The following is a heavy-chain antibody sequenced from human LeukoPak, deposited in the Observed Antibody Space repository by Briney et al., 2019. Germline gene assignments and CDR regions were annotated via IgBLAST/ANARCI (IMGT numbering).Heavy chain of an antibody. V-gene: IGHV3-7*01. Sequence: GGSLRLSCAASGLTFSSYWMSWVRQAPGKGLEWVANIKQGGSEKDYVDSVKGRFTISRDNAKNSLYLQMNSLRAEDTAVYYCARDHYYYYGMDVWGQGTTVTVSS. CDR1: GLTFSSYW. CDR2: IKQGGSEK. J-gene: IGHJ6*02. CDR3: ARDHYYYYGMDV.